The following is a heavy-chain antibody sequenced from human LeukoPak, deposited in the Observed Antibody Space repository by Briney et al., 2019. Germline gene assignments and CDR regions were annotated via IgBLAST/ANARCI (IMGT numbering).Heavy chain of an antibody. CDR3: SRGLDRGYAYGPLE. D-gene: IGHD5-18*01. J-gene: IGHJ4*02. CDR2: ISDNGGST. CDR1: GYTFSRHA. Sequence: GGSLRLSCAASGYTFSRHAMHWVRQAPGKGLEYSSSISDNGGSTFYANSVKGRFTISRDNSNNMLYLQMGSLRVEDMAVYYCSRGLDRGYAYGPLEWGQGDLVTVSS. V-gene: IGHV3-64*01.